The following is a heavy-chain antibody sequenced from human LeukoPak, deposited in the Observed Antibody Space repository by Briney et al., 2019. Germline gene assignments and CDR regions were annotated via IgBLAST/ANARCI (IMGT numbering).Heavy chain of an antibody. D-gene: IGHD3-22*01. Sequence: GGSLRLSCAASGFTFSSYAMSWVRQAPGKGLEWVSAISGSGGSTYYADSVKGRFTISRDNVKNSLYLQMNSLRAEDTAVYYCAREHYDSSFDYWGQGTLVTVSS. CDR1: GFTFSSYA. J-gene: IGHJ4*02. CDR2: ISGSGGST. CDR3: AREHYDSSFDY. V-gene: IGHV3-23*01.